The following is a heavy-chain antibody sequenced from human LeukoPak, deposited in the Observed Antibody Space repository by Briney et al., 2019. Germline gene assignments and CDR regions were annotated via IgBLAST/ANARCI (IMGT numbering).Heavy chain of an antibody. J-gene: IGHJ4*02. CDR2: IYYSGST. Sequence: PSQTLSLTCTVSGGSISSSSYYWGWIRQPPGKGLEWIGSIYYSGSTYYNPSLKSRVTISVDTSKNQFSLKLSSVTAADTAVYYCARDADYGDYGLLDYWGQGTLVTVSS. D-gene: IGHD4-17*01. CDR3: ARDADYGDYGLLDY. CDR1: GGSISSSSYY. V-gene: IGHV4-39*07.